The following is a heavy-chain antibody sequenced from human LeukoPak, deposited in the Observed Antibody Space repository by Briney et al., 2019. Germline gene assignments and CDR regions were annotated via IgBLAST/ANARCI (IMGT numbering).Heavy chain of an antibody. J-gene: IGHJ6*03. CDR3: ARGGPRYSSSSLNVGYYYMDV. CDR1: GGTFSSYA. CDR2: IIPIFGTA. D-gene: IGHD6-6*01. Sequence: SVKVSCKASGGTFSSYAISWVRQAPGQGLEWMGGIIPIFGTANYAQEFQGRVTITRDTSASTAYMELSSLRSEDMAVYYCARGGPRYSSSSLNVGYYYMDVWGKGTTVTVSS. V-gene: IGHV1-69*05.